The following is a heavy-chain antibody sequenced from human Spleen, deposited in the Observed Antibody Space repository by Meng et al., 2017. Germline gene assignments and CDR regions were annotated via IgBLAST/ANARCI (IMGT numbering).Heavy chain of an antibody. J-gene: IGHJ5*02. V-gene: IGHV1-3*01. Sequence: QVQLVQSGAEVKKTGASVRVSCKASGYTFTAYYIHWVRQAPGQRLEWMGWINAGNGNTKYSQKFQGRVTITRDTSASTAYMELSSLRSEDTAVYYCARGEGYCSGGRCYRWFDPWGQGTLVTVSS. D-gene: IGHD2-15*01. CDR1: GYTFTAYY. CDR3: ARGEGYCSGGRCYRWFDP. CDR2: INAGNGNT.